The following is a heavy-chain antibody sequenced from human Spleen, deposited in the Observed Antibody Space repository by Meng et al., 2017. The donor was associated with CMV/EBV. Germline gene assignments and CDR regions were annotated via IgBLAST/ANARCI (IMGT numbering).Heavy chain of an antibody. D-gene: IGHD2-2*02. Sequence: GGSLRLSCAASGFTFSSYSMNWVRQAPGKGLEWVSYISSSTSTIYYADSVKGRFTISRDNAKNSLYLQMNSLRAEDTAVYYCANSAVPAAISWFDPWGQGTLVTVSS. CDR1: GFTFSSYS. J-gene: IGHJ5*02. CDR2: ISSSTSTI. CDR3: ANSAVPAAISWFDP. V-gene: IGHV3-48*04.